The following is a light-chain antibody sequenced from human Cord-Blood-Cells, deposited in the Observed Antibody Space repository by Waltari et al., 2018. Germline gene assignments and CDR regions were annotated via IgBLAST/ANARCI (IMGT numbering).Light chain of an antibody. CDR1: ALPKQY. Sequence: SYELTQPPSVSVSPGQTPRNTCSGDALPKQYAYWYQQKPGQAPVMVIYKDRERPSGIPERFSGSSSGTTVTLTISGVQAEDEADYYCQSADSSGTYWVFGGGTKLTVL. CDR3: QSADSSGTYWV. J-gene: IGLJ3*02. CDR2: KDR. V-gene: IGLV3-25*03.